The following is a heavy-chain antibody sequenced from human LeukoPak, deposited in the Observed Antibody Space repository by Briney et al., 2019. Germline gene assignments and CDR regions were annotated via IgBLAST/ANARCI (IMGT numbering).Heavy chain of an antibody. D-gene: IGHD1-14*01. Sequence: ASVKVSCKASGYNFNDFGVTWVRQAPGQGLEWMGWISALTGDTNYAQKFQGRLTMTTDTSTDTAYMEIRSLRSDDTAVYYCAREATGRAFDPWGQGTLVIVSS. J-gene: IGHJ5*02. V-gene: IGHV1-18*01. CDR1: GYNFNDFG. CDR3: AREATGRAFDP. CDR2: ISALTGDT.